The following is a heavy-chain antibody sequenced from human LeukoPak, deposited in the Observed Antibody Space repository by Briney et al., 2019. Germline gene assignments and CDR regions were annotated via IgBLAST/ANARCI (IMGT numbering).Heavy chain of an antibody. CDR3: ASSTAVTTHYFDF. CDR1: GYSFGSYW. Sequence: GESLKISCKGSGYSFGSYWIGWVRQIPGKGLEWMGIIYPGDSDTRYSPSFQGQVTISADKSIKSAYLQWSSLKASDTAMYYCASSTAVTTHYFDFWGQGTLVTVSS. CDR2: IYPGDSDT. D-gene: IGHD4-17*01. V-gene: IGHV5-51*01. J-gene: IGHJ4*02.